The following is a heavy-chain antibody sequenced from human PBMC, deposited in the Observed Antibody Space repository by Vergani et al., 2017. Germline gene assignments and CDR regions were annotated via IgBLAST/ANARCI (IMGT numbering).Heavy chain of an antibody. D-gene: IGHD4-17*01. Sequence: QVPLVEPGGGVVQPGGSLRLSCVASGSTFNIYVMHWVRQAPGKGLGWVAFIRYDGSDKYYADSVKGRFTISGDNSMNTLYRQMNSLRADDTAVYYCAKELTTVTIPNYFDYWGQGTLVTVSS. V-gene: IGHV3-30*02. CDR1: GSTFNIYV. CDR3: AKELTTVTIPNYFDY. J-gene: IGHJ4*02. CDR2: IRYDGSDK.